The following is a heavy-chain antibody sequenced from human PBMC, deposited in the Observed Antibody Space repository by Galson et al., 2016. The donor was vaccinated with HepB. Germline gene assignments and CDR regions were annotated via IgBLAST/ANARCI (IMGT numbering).Heavy chain of an antibody. V-gene: IGHV5-51*01. J-gene: IGHJ4*02. D-gene: IGHD3-16*01. CDR1: GYTFSSYW. Sequence: QSGAEVKKPGESLRISCKASGYTFSSYWIGWVRQMPGKGLEWMGVIYPGDSDIRYSPSFQGQVTISADKSTSTAYLQWSSLRASDTANYYCVKQRGRLFWGILYFDHWGQGTLVTVSS. CDR3: VKQRGRLFWGILYFDH. CDR2: IYPGDSDI.